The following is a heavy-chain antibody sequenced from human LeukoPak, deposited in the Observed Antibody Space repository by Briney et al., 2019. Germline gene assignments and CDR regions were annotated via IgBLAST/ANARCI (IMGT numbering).Heavy chain of an antibody. J-gene: IGHJ4*02. CDR2: IHYDGSSV. D-gene: IGHD6-13*01. V-gene: IGHV3-30*02. CDR1: GFTFSSYG. Sequence: GGSLRLSCAASGFTFSSYGMHWVRQAPGKGLEWAAFIHYDGSSVHYADSVKGRFTISRDNSKNTLYLQMNSLRAEDTAVYYCVRGLISAAGTFDYWGQGTLVTVSS. CDR3: VRGLISAAGTFDY.